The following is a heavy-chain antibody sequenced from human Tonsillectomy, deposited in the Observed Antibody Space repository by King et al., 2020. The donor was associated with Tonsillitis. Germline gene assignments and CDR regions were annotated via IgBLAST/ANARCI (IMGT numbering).Heavy chain of an antibody. CDR3: ARAVYSSGWFYPDY. CDR2: ISSRSYT. J-gene: IGHJ4*02. D-gene: IGHD6-19*01. CDR1: RFTFSDYY. Sequence: VQLVQSGGGFVKPGGSLRLSCAASRFTFSDYYISWIRQTPRKGLEWVSYISSRSYTNYADPVKGRFTISRNNAQNSLFLLMHSLRAEDTAVHYCARAVYSSGWFYPDYWGQGTLVTVSS. V-gene: IGHV3-11*05.